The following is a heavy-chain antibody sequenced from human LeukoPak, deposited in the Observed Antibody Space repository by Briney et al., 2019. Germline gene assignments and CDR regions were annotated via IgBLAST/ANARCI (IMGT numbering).Heavy chain of an antibody. CDR1: GFTFSSYA. CDR2: ISSSGSTI. D-gene: IGHD3-10*02. CDR3: AELGITMIGGV. Sequence: GGSLRLSCAASGFTFSSYAMNWVRQAPGKGVEGVPYISSSGSTIYYADSVKGRFTISRDNAKNSLYLQMNSLRAEDTAVYYCAELGITMIGGVWGKGTTVTISS. J-gene: IGHJ6*04. V-gene: IGHV3-48*03.